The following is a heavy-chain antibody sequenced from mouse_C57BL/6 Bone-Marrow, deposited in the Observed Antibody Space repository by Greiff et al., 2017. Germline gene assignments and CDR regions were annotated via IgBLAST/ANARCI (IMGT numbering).Heavy chain of an antibody. V-gene: IGHV1-50*01. CDR2: IDPSDSYT. CDR3: ARIYYFDY. J-gene: IGHJ2*01. CDR1: GYTFTSYW. Sequence: QVQLQQPGAELVKPGASVKLSCKASGYTFTSYWMQWVKQRPGQGLEWIGEIDPSDSYTNYNQKFKGKATLTVDTTSSTAYMQVSSLTSEDSAVYYCARIYYFDYWGQGTTLTVSS.